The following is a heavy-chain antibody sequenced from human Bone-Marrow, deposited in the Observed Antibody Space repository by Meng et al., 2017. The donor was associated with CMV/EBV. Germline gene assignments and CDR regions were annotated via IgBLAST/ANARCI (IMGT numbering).Heavy chain of an antibody. V-gene: IGHV1-46*01. Sequence: ASVKVSCKASGYTFTSYYMHWVRQAPGQGLEWMGIINPSGGSTSYAQKFQGRVTMTRDTSTSTVYMELSRLRSDDTAVYYCARVDYTRPFDYCGEGTLVTVSS. CDR2: INPSGGST. CDR1: GYTFTSYY. J-gene: IGHJ4*02. CDR3: ARVDYTRPFDY. D-gene: IGHD4-11*01.